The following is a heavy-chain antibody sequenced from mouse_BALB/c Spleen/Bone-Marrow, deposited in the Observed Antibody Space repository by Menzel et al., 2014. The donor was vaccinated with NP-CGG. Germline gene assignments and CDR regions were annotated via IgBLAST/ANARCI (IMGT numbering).Heavy chain of an antibody. D-gene: IGHD4-1*01. V-gene: IGHV5-17*02. CDR2: ISSGSSTI. J-gene: IGHJ2*01. CDR1: GFTFSSFG. CDR3: TRGGNWDDFDY. Sequence: EVHLVESGGGLVQPGGSRKLSCAASGFTFSSFGMHWVRQAPEKGLEWVAYISSGSSTIFYADTLKGRFTVSRDNPKNTLFLQMTSPRSEDTAMYYCTRGGNWDDFDYWGQGTTLTVSS.